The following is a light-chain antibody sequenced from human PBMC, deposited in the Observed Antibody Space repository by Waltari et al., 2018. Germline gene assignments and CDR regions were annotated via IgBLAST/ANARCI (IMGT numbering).Light chain of an antibody. Sequence: AIQLTQSPSSLSASIGDRVTISCRASQGIRSGLAWYQQKPGQPPKLLIYDASTLDSGVPSRFSGSGSGTDFTLTISSLQPEDFATYYCQQYYSAPFNFGQGTKLEIK. CDR2: DAS. CDR1: QGIRSG. CDR3: QQYYSAPFN. J-gene: IGKJ2*01. V-gene: IGKV1-13*02.